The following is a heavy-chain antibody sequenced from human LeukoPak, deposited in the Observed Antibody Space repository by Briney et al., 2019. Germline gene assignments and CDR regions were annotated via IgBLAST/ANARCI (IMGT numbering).Heavy chain of an antibody. CDR1: GFTVSSNY. Sequence: GGSLRLSCAASGFTVSSNYMSWVRQAPGKGLEWASVIYSGGSTYYADSVKGRFTISRDNSKNTLYLQMNSLRPEDTAVYFCAKGQFTPYYYMDVWGKGTTVTVSS. J-gene: IGHJ6*03. CDR3: AKGQFTPYYYMDV. D-gene: IGHD5-24*01. V-gene: IGHV3-53*01. CDR2: IYSGGST.